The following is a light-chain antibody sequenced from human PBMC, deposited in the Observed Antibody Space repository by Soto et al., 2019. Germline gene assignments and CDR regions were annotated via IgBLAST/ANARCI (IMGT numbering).Light chain of an antibody. Sequence: TQSTFSPTAGGWGRVPNTWAASQSISSWLAWYQQKPGKAPKLLIYDASSLESGVPSRFSGSGSGTEFTLTISSLQPDDFATYYCQQYNSYSPLTFGGGTKVDI. CDR3: QQYNSYSPLT. CDR1: QSISSW. CDR2: DAS. J-gene: IGKJ4*01. V-gene: IGKV1-5*01.